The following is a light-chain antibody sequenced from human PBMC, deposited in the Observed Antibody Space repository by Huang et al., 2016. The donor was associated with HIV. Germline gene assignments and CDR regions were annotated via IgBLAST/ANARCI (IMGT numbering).Light chain of an antibody. CDR2: GAS. Sequence: EIIMTQSPATLSLSPGEGASLSCRANQSVATNLAWYLHRPGQSPSILIFGASTRASGLPGRFSGSGSGTQFTLTVSGLQSEEFAVYYCQQYHNWPYTFGQGTKLEI. V-gene: IGKV3-15*01. CDR3: QQYHNWPYT. J-gene: IGKJ2*01. CDR1: QSVATN.